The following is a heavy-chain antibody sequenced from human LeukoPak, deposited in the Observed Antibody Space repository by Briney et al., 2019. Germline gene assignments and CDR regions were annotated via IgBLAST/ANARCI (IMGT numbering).Heavy chain of an antibody. CDR2: INPNSGGT. J-gene: IGHJ4*02. Sequence: ASVKVSCKASGYTFTSYDINWVRQAPGQGLEWMGWINPNSGGTNYAQKFQGRVTMTRDTSISTAYMELSRLRSDDTAVYYCARGLNSGSYSFFDYWGQGTLVTVSS. CDR1: GYTFTSYD. D-gene: IGHD1-26*01. CDR3: ARGLNSGSYSFFDY. V-gene: IGHV1-2*02.